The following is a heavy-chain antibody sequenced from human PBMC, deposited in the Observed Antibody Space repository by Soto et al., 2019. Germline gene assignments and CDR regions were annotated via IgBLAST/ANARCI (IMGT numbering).Heavy chain of an antibody. CDR2: VTANGGST. Sequence: PGGSLRLSCAATGFTFSVYAMTWVRQAPGKGLEWVSAVTANGGSTYSADSVKGRFTISRDNSKNTLYLQMNSLRAEDTAVYYCARENSYYYDSSGYREYFQHWGQGTLVTVSS. D-gene: IGHD3-22*01. CDR1: GFTFSVYA. J-gene: IGHJ1*01. CDR3: ARENSYYYDSSGYREYFQH. V-gene: IGHV3-23*01.